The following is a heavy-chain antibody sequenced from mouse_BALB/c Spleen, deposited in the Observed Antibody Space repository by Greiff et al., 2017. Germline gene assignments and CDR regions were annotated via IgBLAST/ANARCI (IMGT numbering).Heavy chain of an antibody. D-gene: IGHD3-3*01. Sequence: QVQLQQSGPGLVAPSQSLSITCTVSGFSLTDYGVSWIRQPPGKGLEWLGVIWGGGSTYYNSALKSRLSISKDNSKSQVFLKMNSLQTDDTAMYCCAKLTTATEGYFDVWGAGTTVTVSS. CDR2: IWGGGST. CDR1: GFSLTDYG. CDR3: AKLTTATEGYFDV. J-gene: IGHJ1*01. V-gene: IGHV2-6-5*01.